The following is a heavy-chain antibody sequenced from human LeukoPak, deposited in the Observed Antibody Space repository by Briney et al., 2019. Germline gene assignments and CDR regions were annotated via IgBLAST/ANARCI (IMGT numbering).Heavy chain of an antibody. CDR1: GGSISSGDYY. V-gene: IGHV4-30-4*01. D-gene: IGHD1-26*01. Sequence: SETLSLTCTVSGGSISSGDYYWSWIRQPPGKGLEWIGYIYYSGSTYYNPSLKSRVTISVDTSKNQFSLKLSSVTAADTAVYYCARDHVGYYYYGMDVWGQGTTVTVSS. CDR3: ARDHVGYYYYGMDV. CDR2: IYYSGST. J-gene: IGHJ6*02.